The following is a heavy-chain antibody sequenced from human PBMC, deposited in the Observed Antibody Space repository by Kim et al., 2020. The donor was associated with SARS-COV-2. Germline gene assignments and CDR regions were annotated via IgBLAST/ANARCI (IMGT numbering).Heavy chain of an antibody. J-gene: IGHJ6*03. CDR2: IYYSGST. V-gene: IGHV4-39*01. CDR1: GGSISSSSYY. D-gene: IGHD2-2*01. Sequence: SETLSLTCTVSGGSISSSSYYWGWIRQPPRKGLEWIGSIYYSGSTYYNPSLKSRVTISVDTSKNQFSLKLSYVTAADTAVYYCARHIPDTSLYYYYYMDVWGKGTTVTVSS. CDR3: ARHIPDTSLYYYYYMDV.